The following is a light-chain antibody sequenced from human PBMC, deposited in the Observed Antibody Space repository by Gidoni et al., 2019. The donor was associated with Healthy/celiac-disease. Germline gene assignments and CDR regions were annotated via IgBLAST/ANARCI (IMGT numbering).Light chain of an antibody. CDR3: QQYNNWPQT. Sequence: EIVMTQSPATLSVSPGERATLSCRASQSVSSNLAWYQQKPGQAPRLLIYGASTRATGIPARFSGSGSGTEFTLTISSLQSEDFAVYYCQQYNNWPQTFGQXTKVGIK. V-gene: IGKV3-15*01. J-gene: IGKJ1*01. CDR1: QSVSSN. CDR2: GAS.